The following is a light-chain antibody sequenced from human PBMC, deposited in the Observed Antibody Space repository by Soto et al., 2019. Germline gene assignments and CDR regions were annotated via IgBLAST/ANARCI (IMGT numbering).Light chain of an antibody. CDR1: SSNIGAGYD. CDR3: QSYDSSLSGYV. V-gene: IGLV1-40*01. CDR2: GNS. Sequence: QSVLTQPPSVSGAPGQRVTYSCTGSSSNIGAGYDVHWYQQLPGTAPKLLIYGNSNRPSGVPDRFSGSKSGTSASLAITGLQAEDEADYYCQSYDSSLSGYVFGTVTKLTVL. J-gene: IGLJ1*01.